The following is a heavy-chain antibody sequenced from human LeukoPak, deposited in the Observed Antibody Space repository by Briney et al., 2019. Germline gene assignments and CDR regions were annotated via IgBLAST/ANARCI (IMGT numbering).Heavy chain of an antibody. J-gene: IGHJ6*04. Sequence: ASVKVSCKASGGTFSSYAISWVRQAPGQGLEWMGGIFPIFGTANYAQKLQGRVTITADESTSTAYMELSSLRSEDTAVYYCASSLLWFGELSHGMDVWGKGTTVTVSS. CDR1: GGTFSSYA. CDR3: ASSLLWFGELSHGMDV. CDR2: IFPIFGTA. D-gene: IGHD3-10*01. V-gene: IGHV1-69*13.